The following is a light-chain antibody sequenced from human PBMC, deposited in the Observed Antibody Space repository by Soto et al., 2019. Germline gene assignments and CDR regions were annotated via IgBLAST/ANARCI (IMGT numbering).Light chain of an antibody. CDR3: QHYASAPFS. J-gene: IGKJ3*01. Sequence: EIVLTQSPGTLTLAPGDRATLSCRSSHSINTSCLAWFQQKPGQAPRLLIYAASTRATGIPDRFSGSASETDFPLTINSLEPEYAAVYYCQHYASAPFSLVPGTQVDIK. CDR2: AAS. CDR1: HSINTSC. V-gene: IGKV3-20*01.